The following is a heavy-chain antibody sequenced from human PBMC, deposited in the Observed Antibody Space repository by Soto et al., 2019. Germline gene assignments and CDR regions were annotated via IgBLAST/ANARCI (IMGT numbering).Heavy chain of an antibody. Sequence: ASVKVSCKASGYTFTGYYMHWVRKTPGQGLEWMRWINPNSGGTNYAQKFQGWVTMTRDTSISTAYMELSRLRSDDTAVYYCAREKSAMITFGGVIVSSSYYGMDVWGQGTTVTVS. J-gene: IGHJ6*02. CDR2: INPNSGGT. V-gene: IGHV1-2*04. CDR1: GYTFTGYY. D-gene: IGHD3-16*02. CDR3: AREKSAMITFGGVIVSSSYYGMDV.